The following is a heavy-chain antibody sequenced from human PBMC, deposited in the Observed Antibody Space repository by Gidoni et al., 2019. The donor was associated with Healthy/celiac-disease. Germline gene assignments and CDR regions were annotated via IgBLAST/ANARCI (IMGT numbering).Heavy chain of an antibody. CDR2: INHSGST. J-gene: IGHJ5*02. D-gene: IGHD2-15*01. Sequence: QVQLQQWGAGLLKPSETLSLTCAVYGGSFSGYYWSWIRQPPGKGLEWIGEINHSGSTNYNPSLKSRVTISVDTSKNQFSLKLTSVTAADTAVYYCARGRPPIVVVVAATRFRHWFDPWGQGTLVTVSS. CDR1: GGSFSGYY. V-gene: IGHV4-34*01. CDR3: ARGRPPIVVVVAATRFRHWFDP.